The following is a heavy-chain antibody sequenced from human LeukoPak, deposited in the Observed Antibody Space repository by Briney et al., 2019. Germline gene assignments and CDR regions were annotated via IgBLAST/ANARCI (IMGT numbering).Heavy chain of an antibody. CDR3: AKDGLGQLGLFDY. J-gene: IGHJ4*02. V-gene: IGHV3-23*01. CDR2: ISGSGGST. Sequence: GGSLRLSCAASGFAPTSYTMSWVCRSPQRGLGWVSAISGSGGSTNYADSVKGRFTISRDNSKNTLYLQMNSLRAEDTAVYYCAKDGLGQLGLFDYWGQGTLVTVSS. D-gene: IGHD6-6*01. CDR1: GFAPTSYT.